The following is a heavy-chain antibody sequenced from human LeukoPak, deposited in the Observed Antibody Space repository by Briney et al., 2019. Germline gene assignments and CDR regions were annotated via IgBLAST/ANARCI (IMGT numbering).Heavy chain of an antibody. V-gene: IGHV3-23*01. D-gene: IGHD1-26*01. CDR2: ISGSGGST. CDR1: GFTFSSYA. CDR3: AKEGHYSGSYSRFDY. J-gene: IGHJ4*02. Sequence: PGGSLRLSCAASGFTFSSYAMSWVRQAPGKGLEWVSSISGSGGSTYYADSVKGRFTISRDNSKNTLYLQMNSLRAEDTAVYYCAKEGHYSGSYSRFDYWGQGTLVTVSS.